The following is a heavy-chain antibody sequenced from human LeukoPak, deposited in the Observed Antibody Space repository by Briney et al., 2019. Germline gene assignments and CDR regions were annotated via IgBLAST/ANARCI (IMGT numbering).Heavy chain of an antibody. CDR1: GFTFSSYE. D-gene: IGHD6-19*01. J-gene: IGHJ6*04. Sequence: GGSLRLSCAASGFTFSSYEMNWVRQAPGKGLEYVSAISSNGGSTYYADSVKGRFTISRDNSKNTLYLQMSSLRAEDTAVYYCVKVGVQYSSGWSDYYYGMDVWGKGTTVTVSS. CDR2: ISSNGGST. V-gene: IGHV3-64D*06. CDR3: VKVGVQYSSGWSDYYYGMDV.